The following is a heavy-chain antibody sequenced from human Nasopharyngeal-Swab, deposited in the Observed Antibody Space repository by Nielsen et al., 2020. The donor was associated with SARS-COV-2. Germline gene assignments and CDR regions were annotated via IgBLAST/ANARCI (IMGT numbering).Heavy chain of an antibody. CDR1: GFTFSSYS. Sequence: GESLKISCAASGFTFSSYSMNWVRQAPGKGLEWVSYISSSSSTIYYADSVKGRFTISRDSSKNTLYLQMNSLRAEDTAVYYCARDEAVAQLSYYGMDVWGQGTTVTVSS. J-gene: IGHJ6*02. CDR3: ARDEAVAQLSYYGMDV. D-gene: IGHD6-19*01. CDR2: ISSSSSTI. V-gene: IGHV3-48*01.